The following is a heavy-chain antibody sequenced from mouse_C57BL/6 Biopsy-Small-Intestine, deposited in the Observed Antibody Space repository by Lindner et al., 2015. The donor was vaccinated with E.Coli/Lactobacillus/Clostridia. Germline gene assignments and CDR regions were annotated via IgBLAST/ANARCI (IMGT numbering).Heavy chain of an antibody. CDR3: ARYDYVWGTFRPGDDYFDY. CDR2: IIPIFGTA. CDR1: GGTFSSYA. J-gene: IGHJ2*01. V-gene: IGHV1-81*01. D-gene: IGHD2-4*01. Sequence: SVKVSCKASGGTFSSYAISWVRQAPGQGLEWMGGIIPIFGTAKYAQKFQGRVTITADESTSTAYMELSSLRSEDTAVYYCARYDYVWGTFRPGDDYFDYWGQGTLVTVSS.